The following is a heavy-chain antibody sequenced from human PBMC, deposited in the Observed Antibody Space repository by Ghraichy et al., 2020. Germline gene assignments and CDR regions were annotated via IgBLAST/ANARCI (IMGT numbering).Heavy chain of an antibody. CDR2: IWYDGSNK. Sequence: GGSLRLSCAASGFTFSSYGMHWVRQAPGKGLEWVAVIWYDGSNKYYADSVKGRFTISRDNSKNTLYLQMNSLRAEDTAVYYCARDVDDSSSSAGQFDYWGQGTLVTVSS. CDR3: ARDVDDSSSSAGQFDY. V-gene: IGHV3-33*01. CDR1: GFTFSSYG. J-gene: IGHJ4*02. D-gene: IGHD6-6*01.